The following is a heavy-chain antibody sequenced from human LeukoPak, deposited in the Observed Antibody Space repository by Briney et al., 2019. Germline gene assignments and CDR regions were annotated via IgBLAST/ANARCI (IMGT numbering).Heavy chain of an antibody. CDR3: ARDTRYYYDSSAYYRSDAFDI. J-gene: IGHJ3*02. D-gene: IGHD3-22*01. CDR1: GYTFTGYY. V-gene: IGHV1-2*02. CDR2: INPNSGGT. Sequence: GASVKVSCKASGYTFTGYYIHWVRQAPGQGLEWMGWINPNSGGTNCAQKFQGRVTMTRDTSISTAYMELSRLRSDDAAVYYCARDTRYYYDSSAYYRSDAFDIWGQGTMVTVSS.